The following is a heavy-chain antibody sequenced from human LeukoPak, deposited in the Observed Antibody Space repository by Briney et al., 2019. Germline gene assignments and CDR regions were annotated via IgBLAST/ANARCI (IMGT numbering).Heavy chain of an antibody. CDR2: IYYSRST. D-gene: IGHD5-18*01. V-gene: IGHV4-59*01. CDR1: GGSISSYY. Sequence: PSETLSLTCTVSGGSISSYYWSWIRQPPGKGLEWIGYIYYSRSTNYNPSLKSRVTISVDTSKNQFSLKLSSVTAADTAVYYCAREVAIGYSYGYHYFDYWGQGTLVTVSS. CDR3: AREVAIGYSYGYHYFDY. J-gene: IGHJ4*02.